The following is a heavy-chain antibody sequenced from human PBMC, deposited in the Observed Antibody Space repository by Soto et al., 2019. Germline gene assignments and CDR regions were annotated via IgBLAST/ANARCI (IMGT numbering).Heavy chain of an antibody. Sequence: PGGSLRLSCAASGFTFSSYAMSWVRQAPGKGLEWVSAISGSGGSTYYADSVKGRFTISRDNSKNTLYLQMNSQRAEDTAVYYCAKAAFFKIVLMVYASVWGQGTLVTVSS. V-gene: IGHV3-23*01. D-gene: IGHD2-8*01. J-gene: IGHJ4*02. CDR3: AKAAFFKIVLMVYASV. CDR2: ISGSGGST. CDR1: GFTFSSYA.